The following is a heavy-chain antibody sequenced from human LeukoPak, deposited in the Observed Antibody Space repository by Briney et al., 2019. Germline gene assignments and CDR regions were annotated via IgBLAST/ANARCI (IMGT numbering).Heavy chain of an antibody. CDR3: ARDGVLYGDYNNWFDP. V-gene: IGHV1-69*04. D-gene: IGHD4-17*01. CDR2: IIPILGIA. Sequence: SVKVSCKASGGTFSSYAISWVRQAPGQGLEWMGRIIPILGIAHYAQKFQGRVTITADKFTRTAYTELSSLRSEDTAVYYCARDGVLYGDYNNWFDPWGQGTLVTVSS. CDR1: GGTFSSYA. J-gene: IGHJ5*02.